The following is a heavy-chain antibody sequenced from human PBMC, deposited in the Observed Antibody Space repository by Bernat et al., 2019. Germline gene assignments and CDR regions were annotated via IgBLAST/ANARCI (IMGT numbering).Heavy chain of an antibody. Sequence: EVQLLESGGGLVQPGGSLRLSCAASGFTFSSYAMSWVRQAPGKGLEWVSAISGSGGSTYYADSVKGRFTISRDNSKSTLYLQMNSLRAEDTAVYYCAKPFWSGYFNFDYWGQGTLVTVSS. CDR3: AKPFWSGYFNFDY. D-gene: IGHD3-3*01. J-gene: IGHJ4*02. CDR2: ISGSGGST. V-gene: IGHV3-23*01. CDR1: GFTFSSYA.